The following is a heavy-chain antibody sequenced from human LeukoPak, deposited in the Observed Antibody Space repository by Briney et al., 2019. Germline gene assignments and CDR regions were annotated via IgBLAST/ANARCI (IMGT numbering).Heavy chain of an antibody. CDR2: INPKSCAR. V-gene: IGHV1-2*02. D-gene: IGHD2-8*02. CDR3: ARAGDESTGHYDSLHF. CDR1: GYTFDENH. Sequence: AAVKVSCKASGYTFDENHIHWVRQAPGQGPEWMGWINPKSCARDSAQQFQGRLTMTRDTSIGTASMDMSGLRLDDTGIYYCARAGDESTGHYDSLHFWGQGTMVTVYS. J-gene: IGHJ3*01.